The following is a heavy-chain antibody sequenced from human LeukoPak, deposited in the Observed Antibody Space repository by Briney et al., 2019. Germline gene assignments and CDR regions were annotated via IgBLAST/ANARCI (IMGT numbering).Heavy chain of an antibody. CDR2: ISSSSSYI. J-gene: IGHJ4*02. V-gene: IGHV3-21*01. CDR1: GFTFSSHS. CDR3: ASSLSSGWFPFDY. D-gene: IGHD6-19*01. Sequence: GSLRLSCAASGFTFSSHSMNWVRQAPGKGLEWVSSISSSSSYIYYADSVKGRFTISRDNAKNSLYLQMNSLRAEDTAVYYCASSLSSGWFPFDYWGQGTLVTVSS.